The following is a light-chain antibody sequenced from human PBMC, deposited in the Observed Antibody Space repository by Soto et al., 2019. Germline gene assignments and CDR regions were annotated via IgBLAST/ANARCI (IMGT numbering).Light chain of an antibody. CDR1: SGSVSTNNY. Sequence: QTVVTQEPSFSVSPGGTVTLTCALSSGSVSTNNYPSWCQQTPGQPPRTLIFRTNTRSSGVPARFSGSILGSKAALTITGAHADDESDYYCVLYMGRGIWVFGGGTKVTVL. CDR2: RTN. J-gene: IGLJ3*02. CDR3: VLYMGRGIWV. V-gene: IGLV8-61*01.